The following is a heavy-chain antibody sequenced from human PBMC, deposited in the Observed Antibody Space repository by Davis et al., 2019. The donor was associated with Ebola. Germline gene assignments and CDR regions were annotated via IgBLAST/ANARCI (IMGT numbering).Heavy chain of an antibody. CDR3: AKPEGYYYYGMDV. Sequence: GESLKISCAASGFTFSDYYMSWIRQAPGKGLEWVSYISSSSSTIYYADSVKGRFTISRDNAKNSLYLQMNSLRDEDTAVYYCAKPEGYYYYGMDVWGQGTTVTVSS. V-gene: IGHV3-11*04. J-gene: IGHJ6*02. CDR2: ISSSSSTI. CDR1: GFTFSDYY.